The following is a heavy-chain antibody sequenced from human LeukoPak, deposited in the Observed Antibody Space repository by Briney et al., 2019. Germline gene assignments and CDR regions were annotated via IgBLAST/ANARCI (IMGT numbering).Heavy chain of an antibody. V-gene: IGHV5-51*01. D-gene: IGHD3-10*01. Sequence: GESLKISCKGSGYSFTSYWIGWVRQMPGKGLEWMGIIYPGDSDTRYSPSFQGQVTISADKSISTAYLQWSSLKASDTAKYYCARSPMGWGYGMDVWGQGTMVTVSS. J-gene: IGHJ6*02. CDR1: GYSFTSYW. CDR3: ARSPMGWGYGMDV. CDR2: IYPGDSDT.